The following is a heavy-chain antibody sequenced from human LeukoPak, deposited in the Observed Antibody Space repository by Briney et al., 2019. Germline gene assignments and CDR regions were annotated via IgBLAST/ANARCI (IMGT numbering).Heavy chain of an antibody. CDR3: ASPNSMAGTHYFHY. V-gene: IGHV3-53*05. CDR1: GFTVSSKY. CDR2: IYSGGST. Sequence: GGSLRLSCAASGFTVSSKYMSWVRQAPGKGLEWVSVIYSGGSTYYADSVKGRFTISRDNSKSTLYLQMDSLRAEDTAVYYCASPNSMAGTHYFHYWGQGTLVTVSS. J-gene: IGHJ4*02. D-gene: IGHD6-19*01.